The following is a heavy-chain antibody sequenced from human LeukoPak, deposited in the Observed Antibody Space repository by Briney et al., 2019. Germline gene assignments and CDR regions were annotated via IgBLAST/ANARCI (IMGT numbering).Heavy chain of an antibody. J-gene: IGHJ4*02. D-gene: IGHD3-10*01. CDR1: GFKFSSYS. Sequence: GGSLRLSCAASGFKFSSYSMKWVRQAPGKGLEWVSGIRGSGVSTSYADSVKGRFTISRDNSKNMLYLFMNNLRAEDTAVYYCALLGGKLLWRIDYWGQGTRVTVSS. CDR3: ALLGGKLLWRIDY. V-gene: IGHV3-23*01. CDR2: IRGSGVST.